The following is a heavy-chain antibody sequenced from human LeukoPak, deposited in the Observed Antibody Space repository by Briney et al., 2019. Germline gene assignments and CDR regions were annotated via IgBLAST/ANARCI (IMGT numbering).Heavy chain of an antibody. V-gene: IGHV3-23*01. J-gene: IGHJ6*02. CDR3: AKGLYDYALDV. CDR1: GFTFRNYA. CDR2: FGARDGRT. Sequence: PGGSLRLLCAASGFTFRNYATMWVRQAPGKGVEWFALFGARDGRTYYADPVKGRFTISSDNFKNTLYLQMNSLRAEDTAIYYCAKGLYDYALDVWGQGTAVTVSS.